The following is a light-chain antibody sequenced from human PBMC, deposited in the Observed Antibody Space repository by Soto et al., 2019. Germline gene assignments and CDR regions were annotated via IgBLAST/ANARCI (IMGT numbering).Light chain of an antibody. Sequence: DIVVTQSPLSLPVTPVEPASISCRSSQSLLHNNAYNCLDWYLQKPGQSPQLLIYLGSNRASGVPDRFSGSASGTDCPLQISRVEAEDVGVYYCMQVIQSPPTFGGGTRVEIK. V-gene: IGKV2-28*01. CDR1: QSLLHNNAYNC. CDR3: MQVIQSPPT. CDR2: LGS. J-gene: IGKJ4*01.